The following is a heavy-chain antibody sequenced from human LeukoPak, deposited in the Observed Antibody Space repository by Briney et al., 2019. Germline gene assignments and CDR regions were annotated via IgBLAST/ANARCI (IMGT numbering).Heavy chain of an antibody. J-gene: IGHJ4*02. CDR3: ARVHASLLPAADY. V-gene: IGHV1-8*01. CDR2: MNPNSGNT. CDR1: GYTFTSYD. D-gene: IGHD2-2*01. Sequence: ASVKVSCKASGYTFTSYDINWVRQATGQGLVWMGWMNPNSGNTGYAQKIQGRVTMTRNTSISTAYMELSSLRSEDTAVYYCARVHASLLPAADYWGQGTLVTVSS.